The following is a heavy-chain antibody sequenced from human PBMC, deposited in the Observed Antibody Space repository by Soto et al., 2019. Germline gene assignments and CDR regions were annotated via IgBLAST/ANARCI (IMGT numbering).Heavy chain of an antibody. CDR2: MNPNSGNT. CDR1: GYTFTSYD. Sequence: ASVKGSCKASGYTFTSYDINWVRQATGQGLEWMGWMNPNSGNTGYAQKFQGRVTMTRNTSISTAYMELSSLRSEDTAVYYCARGGGIAVAGYDAFDIWGQGTMVTVSS. D-gene: IGHD6-19*01. CDR3: ARGGGIAVAGYDAFDI. V-gene: IGHV1-8*01. J-gene: IGHJ3*02.